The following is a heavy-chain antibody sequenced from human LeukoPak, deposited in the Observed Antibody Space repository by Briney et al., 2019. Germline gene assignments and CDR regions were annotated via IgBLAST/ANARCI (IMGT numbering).Heavy chain of an antibody. D-gene: IGHD6-6*01. V-gene: IGHV3-7*05. CDR1: GFTFSSYW. CDR2: IKQDGSEK. Sequence: QPGGSLRLSCAASGFTFSSYWMSWVRQAPGKGLEWVANIKQDGSEKYYVDSVKGRFTISRDNAKNSLYLQMNSLRAEDTAVYYCARDRIAARPHFDYWGQGTLVTVSS. CDR3: ARDRIAARPHFDY. J-gene: IGHJ4*02.